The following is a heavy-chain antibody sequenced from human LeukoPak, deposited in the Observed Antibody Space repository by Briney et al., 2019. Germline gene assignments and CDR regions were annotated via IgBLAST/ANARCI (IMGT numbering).Heavy chain of an antibody. V-gene: IGHV1-69*10. D-gene: IGHD1-26*01. CDR2: IIPIFGIA. Sequence: GASVKVSCKASGGTFSSYAISWVRQAPGQGLEWMGGIIPIFGIANYAQKFQGRVTITADKSTSTAYMELSSLRSEDTAVYYCARDGEEWELVEAFDIWGQGTMVTVSS. CDR3: ARDGEEWELVEAFDI. CDR1: GGTFSSYA. J-gene: IGHJ3*02.